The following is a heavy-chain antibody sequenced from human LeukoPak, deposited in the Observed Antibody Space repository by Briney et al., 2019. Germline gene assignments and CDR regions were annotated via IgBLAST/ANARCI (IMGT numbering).Heavy chain of an antibody. J-gene: IGHJ4*02. CDR2: VSAANNP. Sequence: ASVTVSCTTSGYIFTPHHIHWMRQAPGQGLELLGWVSAANNPEYSQKFQGRVVITRDASATTSYLELNSLRSEDTAVYYCAMSVEMPPIPSFDYWGQGTLVTVSS. CDR3: AMSVEMPPIPSFDY. CDR1: GYIFTPHH. D-gene: IGHD5-24*01. V-gene: IGHV1-3*01.